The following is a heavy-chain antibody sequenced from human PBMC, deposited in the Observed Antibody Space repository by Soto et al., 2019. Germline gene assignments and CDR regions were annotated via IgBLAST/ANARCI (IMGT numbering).Heavy chain of an antibody. CDR3: ARGGPAAISGWFDP. J-gene: IGHJ5*02. V-gene: IGHV4-34*01. Sequence: SETLSLTCAVYGGSFSGYYWSWIRQPPGKGLEWIGEINHSGSTNYNPSLKSRVTISVDTSKNQFSLKLSSVTAADTAVYYCARGGPAAISGWFDPWGQGTLVTVSS. CDR2: INHSGST. CDR1: GGSFSGYY. D-gene: IGHD2-2*01.